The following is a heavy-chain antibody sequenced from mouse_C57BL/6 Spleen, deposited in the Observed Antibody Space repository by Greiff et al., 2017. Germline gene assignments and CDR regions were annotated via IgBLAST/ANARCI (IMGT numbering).Heavy chain of an antibody. D-gene: IGHD2-13*01. J-gene: IGHJ1*03. Sequence: VHLVESGPGLVAPSQSLSITCTVSGFSLTSYAISWVRQPPGKGLEWLGVIWPGGGTNYNSALKSRLSISKDNSKSIVFFKMNSLQTEDPARYYCATSGGDLGYFDVWGTGTTVTVSS. CDR1: GFSLTSYA. CDR2: IWPGGGT. V-gene: IGHV2-9-1*01. CDR3: ATSGGDLGYFDV.